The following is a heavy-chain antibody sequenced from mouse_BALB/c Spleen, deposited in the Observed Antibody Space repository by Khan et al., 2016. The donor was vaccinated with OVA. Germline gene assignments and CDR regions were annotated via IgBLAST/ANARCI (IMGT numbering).Heavy chain of an antibody. D-gene: IGHD1-1*01. CDR3: ARHNYGPVAY. V-gene: IGHV5-9-3*01. CDR2: ISSGGDYT. CDR1: GFTFRNYA. Sequence: EVELVESGGGLVKPGGPLKLSCAASGFTFRNYALSWVRQTPETRLEWVTTISSGGDYTYYPDSVKGRFNNSRDDAKNTLYLQMSSLRSEDTALYYCARHNYGPVAYWGHVTLVTVSA. J-gene: IGHJ3*01.